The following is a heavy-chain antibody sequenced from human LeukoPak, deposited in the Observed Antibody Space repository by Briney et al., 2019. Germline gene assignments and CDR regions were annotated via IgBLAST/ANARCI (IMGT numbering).Heavy chain of an antibody. D-gene: IGHD3-10*01. CDR2: IYYSGST. V-gene: IGHV4-59*01. CDR1: GGSISSYY. Sequence: ETLSLTCTVSGGSISSYYWSWIRQPPGKGLEWIGYIYYSGSTNYNPSLKSRVTISVDASKNQFSLKLSSVTAADTAVYYCAREPRSGSYPYYFDYWGQGILVTVSS. J-gene: IGHJ4*02. CDR3: AREPRSGSYPYYFDY.